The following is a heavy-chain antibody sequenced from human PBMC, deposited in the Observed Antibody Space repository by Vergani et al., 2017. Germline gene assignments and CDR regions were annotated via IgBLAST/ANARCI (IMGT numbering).Heavy chain of an antibody. D-gene: IGHD3-3*01. Sequence: QVQLQQWGAGLLKPSETLSLTCAVYGGSFSGYYWSWIRQPPGKGLEWIGEINHSGSTNYNPSLTSRVTISVYTSKNQFSLKLRSVTAADTAVYYCARGSTVTYYDFWSGYPRYYMDVWGKGTTVTVSS. CDR1: GGSFSGYY. CDR2: INHSGST. J-gene: IGHJ6*03. CDR3: ARGSTVTYYDFWSGYPRYYMDV. V-gene: IGHV4-34*01.